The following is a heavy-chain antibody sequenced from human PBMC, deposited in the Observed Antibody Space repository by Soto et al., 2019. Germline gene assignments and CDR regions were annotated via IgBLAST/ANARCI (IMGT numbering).Heavy chain of an antibody. D-gene: IGHD2-8*01. CDR2: INAGNGNT. CDR1: GYTFTSYA. V-gene: IGHV1-3*01. Sequence: VASVKVSCKASGYTFTSYAMHWVRQAPGQRLEWMGWINAGNGNTKYSQKFQGRVTITRDTSASTAYMELSSLRSEDTAVYYCARDRYWTKGVCYSLGFFYYGFDCWGQGTTVTVSS. CDR3: ARDRYWTKGVCYSLGFFYYGFDC. J-gene: IGHJ6*02.